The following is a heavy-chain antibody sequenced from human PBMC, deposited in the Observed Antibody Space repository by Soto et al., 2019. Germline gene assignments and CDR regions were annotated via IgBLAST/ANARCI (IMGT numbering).Heavy chain of an antibody. CDR2: IYSSGST. D-gene: IGHD5-18*01. J-gene: IGHJ4*02. Sequence: PSETLSLTCTVSGGSISSYYWSWIRQPPGKGLEWIGYIYSSGSTHYNPSLQNRVTISIDTSKSQVSLKVNSVTATDTAVYYCARDHPHSYGVYYFDYWGQGTPVTSPQ. CDR1: GGSISSYY. CDR3: ARDHPHSYGVYYFDY. V-gene: IGHV4-59*01.